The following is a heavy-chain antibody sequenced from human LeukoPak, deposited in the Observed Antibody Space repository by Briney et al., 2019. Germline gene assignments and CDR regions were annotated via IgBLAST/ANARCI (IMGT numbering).Heavy chain of an antibody. CDR2: IKQDGREK. CDR3: EREPAYDILTGYYKGMDV. V-gene: IGHV3-7*03. Sequence: GGSLRLSCAAAGFTFSSYWMSWVRQAPGKGLEWVANIKQDGREKYYVDSVKGRFTISRDNAKNSLYLQMNSLRAEDTAVYCCEREPAYDILTGYYKGMDVWGKGTTVTVSS. J-gene: IGHJ6*04. D-gene: IGHD3-9*01. CDR1: GFTFSSYW.